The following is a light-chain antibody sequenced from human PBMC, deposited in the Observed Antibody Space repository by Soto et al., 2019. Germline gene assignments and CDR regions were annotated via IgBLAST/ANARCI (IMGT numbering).Light chain of an antibody. CDR3: QQYGSSPSALT. J-gene: IGKJ4*01. V-gene: IGKV3-15*01. Sequence: EIVMTQSPATLSVSPGERATLSCRASQSVSSNLAWYQQKPGQAPRLLIYGASTRATGIPARFSGSGSGTDFTLTISRLEPEDFAVYYCQQYGSSPSALTFGGGTKVEIK. CDR1: QSVSSN. CDR2: GAS.